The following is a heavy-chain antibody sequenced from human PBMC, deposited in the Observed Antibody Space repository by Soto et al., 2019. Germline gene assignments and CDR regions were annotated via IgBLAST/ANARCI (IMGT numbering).Heavy chain of an antibody. J-gene: IGHJ6*02. V-gene: IGHV1-18*04. D-gene: IGHD3-3*01. CDR1: GYTFTSYG. Sequence: GAAVKVYCKASGYTFTSYGISWVRQAPGQGLEWMGWISAYNGNTNYAQKLQGRVTMTTDTSTSTAYMELRSLRSDDTAVYYCARDGTYYDFWSGYYTGDYYYGMDVWGQGTTVTVSS. CDR3: ARDGTYYDFWSGYYTGDYYYGMDV. CDR2: ISAYNGNT.